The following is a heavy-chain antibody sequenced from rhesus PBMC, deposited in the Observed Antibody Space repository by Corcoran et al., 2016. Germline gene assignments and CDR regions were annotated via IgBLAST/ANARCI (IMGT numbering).Heavy chain of an antibody. J-gene: IGHJ4*01. CDR1: GFSFSDYA. CDR3: TRQHYYDSVTFDY. D-gene: IGHD3-28*01. CDR2: IRSKYNNYAT. V-gene: IGHV3-186*02. Sequence: EGQLVESGGGLVQPGGSLRLSCAASGFSFSDYAMSGVRQASGKGLEWVGYIRSKYNNYATEYAASVKGRFTISRDDSKNTLYLQMSSLKTEDTAVYYCTRQHYYDSVTFDYWGQGVLVTVSS.